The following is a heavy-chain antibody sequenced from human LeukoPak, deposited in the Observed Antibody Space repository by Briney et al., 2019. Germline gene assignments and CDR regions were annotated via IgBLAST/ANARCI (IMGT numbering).Heavy chain of an antibody. V-gene: IGHV4-59*12. CDR1: GGSISGYY. CDR3: ARGRWYYYGSGNFVLDY. Sequence: SETLSLTCTVSGGSISGYYWSWIRQPPGRGLEYIGYIYYSGNTNYNPALQSRVTISVDTSKNQFSLKLSSVTAADTAVYYCARGRWYYYGSGNFVLDYWGPGTLVTVSA. D-gene: IGHD3-10*01. J-gene: IGHJ4*02. CDR2: IYYSGNT.